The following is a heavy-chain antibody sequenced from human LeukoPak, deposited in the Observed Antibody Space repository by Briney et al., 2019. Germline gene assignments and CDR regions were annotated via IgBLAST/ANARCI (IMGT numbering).Heavy chain of an antibody. V-gene: IGHV4-30-2*01. CDR1: GGSISSGGYS. D-gene: IGHD1-26*01. CDR3: ARGLWDYYYGMDV. J-gene: IGHJ6*02. CDR2: IYHSGST. Sequence: SETLSLTCAVSGGSISSGGYSWSWIRQPPGKGLEWIGYIYHSGSTYYNLSLKSRVTISVDRSKNQFSLKLSSVTAADTAVYYCARGLWDYYYGMDVWGQGTTVTVSS.